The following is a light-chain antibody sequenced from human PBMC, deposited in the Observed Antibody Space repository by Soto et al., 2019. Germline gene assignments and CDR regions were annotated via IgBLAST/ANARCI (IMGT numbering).Light chain of an antibody. CDR2: GAS. CDR1: QSVSSN. CDR3: HQYYTTLFT. V-gene: IGKV3-15*01. Sequence: EIVMTQSPATLSVSPGERATLSCRASQSVSSNLAWYQQKPGQAPRLLIYGASTRATGIPARFSGSGSGTEFTLTISSLQSEDFAVYYCHQYYTTLFTFGPGTKVEIK. J-gene: IGKJ3*01.